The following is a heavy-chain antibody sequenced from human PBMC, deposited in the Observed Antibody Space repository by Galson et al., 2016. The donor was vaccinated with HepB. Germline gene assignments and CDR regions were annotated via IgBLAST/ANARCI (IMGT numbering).Heavy chain of an antibody. CDR2: IRGSGTGT. Sequence: SLRLSCAASGFSISIYSMNWVRQAPGKGLEWVSAIRGSGTGTSYTESVKGRFTISRDNSKNALYLQMNSLGAEDAAVYYCAKISRVGYNSGWGGSFDIWGRGTMVTVSS. V-gene: IGHV3-23*01. D-gene: IGHD6-19*01. CDR1: GFSISIYS. J-gene: IGHJ3*02. CDR3: AKISRVGYNSGWGGSFDI.